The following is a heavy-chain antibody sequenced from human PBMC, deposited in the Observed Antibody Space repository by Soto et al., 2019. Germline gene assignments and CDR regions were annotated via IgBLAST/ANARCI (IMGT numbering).Heavy chain of an antibody. Sequence: EVQLVQSGAEVKKPGESLKISCKGSGYSFTSYWIGWVCQMPGKGLEWMGIIYPGDSDTRYSPSFQGQVTISADKSISTAYLQWSSLKASDTAMYYCARHLEAVAGNWYFDLWGRGTLVTVSS. D-gene: IGHD6-19*01. CDR1: GYSFTSYW. CDR2: IYPGDSDT. CDR3: ARHLEAVAGNWYFDL. V-gene: IGHV5-51*01. J-gene: IGHJ2*01.